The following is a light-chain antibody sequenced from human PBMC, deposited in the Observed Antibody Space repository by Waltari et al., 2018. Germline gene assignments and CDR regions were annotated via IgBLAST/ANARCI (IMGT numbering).Light chain of an antibody. Sequence: SYVLTQPPSVSVAPGQTARITCGGDRIGSKRVQWYQQKPGQAPVLVVFDDSDRPSGISERFSGSISGPTATLTISRVEAGDEADYYCQVWESSVVFGGGTKLTVL. CDR3: QVWESSVV. CDR2: DDS. CDR1: RIGSKR. V-gene: IGLV3-21*02. J-gene: IGLJ2*01.